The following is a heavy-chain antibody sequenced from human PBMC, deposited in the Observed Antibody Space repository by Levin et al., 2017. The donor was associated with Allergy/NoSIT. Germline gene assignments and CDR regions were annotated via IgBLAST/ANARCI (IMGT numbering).Heavy chain of an antibody. Sequence: GESLKISCAASGFTFSSYAMHWVRQAPGKGLEWVAVISYDGSNKYYADSVKGRFTISRDNSKNTLYLQMNSLRAEDTAVYYCARGDCSGGSCRELGSYFDYWGQGTLVTVSS. CDR3: ARGDCSGGSCRELGSYFDY. V-gene: IGHV3-30*04. CDR1: GFTFSSYA. D-gene: IGHD2-15*01. J-gene: IGHJ4*02. CDR2: ISYDGSNK.